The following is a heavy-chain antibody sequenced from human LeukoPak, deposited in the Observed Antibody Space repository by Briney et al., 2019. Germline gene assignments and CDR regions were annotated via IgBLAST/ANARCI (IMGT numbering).Heavy chain of an antibody. V-gene: IGHV4-39*01. CDR3: WCGSSSWVFGDH. CDR1: GGSICSSSYY. CDR2: IYYSGST. Sequence: SETLSLTRTVCGGSICSSSYYWGWIRQPPGKGLEWIGSIYYSGSTYYNPSLKSRVSISVDTSKNQFSLKLSSVTAADTAVYYCWCGSSSWVFGDHWGPGTLVTVSS. D-gene: IGHD6-13*01. J-gene: IGHJ4*02.